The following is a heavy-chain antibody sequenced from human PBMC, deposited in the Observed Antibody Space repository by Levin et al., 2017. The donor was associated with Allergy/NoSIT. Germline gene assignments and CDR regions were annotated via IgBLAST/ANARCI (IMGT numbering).Heavy chain of an antibody. J-gene: IGHJ4*02. V-gene: IGHV3-11*05. CDR3: AREGYGSSGYCGY. CDR1: GFTFSDYY. CDR2: ISSSSSYT. D-gene: IGHD3-22*01. Sequence: GESLKISCAASGFTFSDYYMSWIRQAPGKGLEWVSYISSSSSYTNYADSVKGRFTISRDNAKNSLYLQMNSLRAEDTAVYYCAREGYGSSGYCGYWGQGTLVTVSS.